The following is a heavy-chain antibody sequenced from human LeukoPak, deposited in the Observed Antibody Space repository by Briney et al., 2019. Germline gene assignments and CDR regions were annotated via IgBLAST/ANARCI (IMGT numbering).Heavy chain of an antibody. CDR3: VRKFPSPVHGMDV. CDR2: FFSGGTT. V-gene: IGHV3-66*01. D-gene: IGHD2-21*01. J-gene: IGHJ6*02. Sequence: GGSLRLSCVASGFSVNNNYTSWVRQPPGKGLEWVSVFFSGGTTYHIDPVKGRFTTSRDNSKNTVYLQMNSLRGEDTAVYYCVRKFPSPVHGMDVWGQGTTVTVSS. CDR1: GFSVNNNY.